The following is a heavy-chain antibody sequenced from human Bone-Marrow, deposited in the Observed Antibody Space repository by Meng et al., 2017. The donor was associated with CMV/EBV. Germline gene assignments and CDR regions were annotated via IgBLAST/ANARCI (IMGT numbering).Heavy chain of an antibody. CDR1: GFTFTSSA. V-gene: IGHV1-58*01. J-gene: IGHJ4*02. CDR2: IVVGSGNT. Sequence: SVKVSCKASGFTFTSSAVQWVRQARGQRLEWIGWIVVGSGNTNYAQKFQERVTITRDMSTSTAYMELSSLRSEDTAVYYCAANDCSSTSCYCGKWGQGTLVTAS. CDR3: AANDCSSTSCYCGK. D-gene: IGHD2-2*01.